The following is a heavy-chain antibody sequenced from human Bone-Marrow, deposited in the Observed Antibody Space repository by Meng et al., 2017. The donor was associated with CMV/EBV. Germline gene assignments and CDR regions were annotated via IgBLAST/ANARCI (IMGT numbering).Heavy chain of an antibody. D-gene: IGHD3-22*01. CDR3: ASVFGAYCYYSSGYSGFDY. V-gene: IGHV3-30*04. CDR2: ISYDGSNK. Sequence: GGSLRLSCAVSGFTFSSYAMHWVRQAPGKGLEWVAVISYDGSNKYYADSVKGRFTISRDNSKNTLCLQMNSLRAEDTAVYYCASVFGAYCYYSSGYSGFDYWGQGTLVTRLL. J-gene: IGHJ4*02. CDR1: GFTFSSYA.